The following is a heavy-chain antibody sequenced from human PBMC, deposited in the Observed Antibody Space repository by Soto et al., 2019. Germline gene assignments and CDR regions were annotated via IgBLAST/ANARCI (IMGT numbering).Heavy chain of an antibody. CDR1: VYSFSSCW. Sequence: PGESLKSSCKGFVYSFSSCWIGWVRQMPGKGLEWMGIIYPGDSDTRYSPSFQGQVTISADKSITTAYLQWSSLKASDTAMYYCASAGLSGSYEHWGQGTLVTVSS. CDR3: ASAGLSGSYEH. V-gene: IGHV5-51*01. D-gene: IGHD3-10*01. J-gene: IGHJ4*02. CDR2: IYPGDSDT.